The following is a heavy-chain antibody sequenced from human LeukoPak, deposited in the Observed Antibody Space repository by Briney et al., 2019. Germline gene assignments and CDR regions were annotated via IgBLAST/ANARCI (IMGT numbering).Heavy chain of an antibody. J-gene: IGHJ1*01. D-gene: IGHD3-22*01. Sequence: ASVKVSCKASGYAFTYYYTHWVRQAPGQGLEWMGIINPSSGSTSYAQKFQGRVTMTRDTSTSTVYMDVSSLRSDDTAVYYCATIVASDAEYFQHWGQGTLVTVSS. CDR2: INPSSGST. CDR3: ATIVASDAEYFQH. V-gene: IGHV1-46*01. CDR1: GYAFTYYY.